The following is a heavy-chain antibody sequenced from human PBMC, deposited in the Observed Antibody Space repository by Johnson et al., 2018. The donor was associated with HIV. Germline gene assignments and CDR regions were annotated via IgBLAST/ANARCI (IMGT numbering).Heavy chain of an antibody. J-gene: IGHJ3*02. CDR1: GFTFSNSA. CDR2: ISYDGSNN. Sequence: VQLVESGGGVVQPGRSLRLSCAASGFTFSNSAMHWVRQAPGKGLEWVAVISYDGSNNYYVDSVKGRFTIPRDHAKNSLYLQMNSLRAEDTAVYYCARSARWDSSSWYSFAPCAFDIWGQGTMVTVSS. V-gene: IGHV3-30*04. D-gene: IGHD6-13*01. CDR3: ARSARWDSSSWYSFAPCAFDI.